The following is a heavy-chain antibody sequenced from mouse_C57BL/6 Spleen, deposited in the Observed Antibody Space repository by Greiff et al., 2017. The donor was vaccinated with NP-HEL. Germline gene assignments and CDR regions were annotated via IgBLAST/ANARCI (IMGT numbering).Heavy chain of an antibody. CDR1: GYTFTSYD. J-gene: IGHJ4*01. CDR3: ATFITTVVAPAMDY. D-gene: IGHD1-1*01. Sequence: VQLQQSGPELVKPGASVKLSCKASGYTFTSYDINWVKQRPGQGLEWIGWIYPRDGSTKYTEKFKGKATLTVDTSSSTAYMELHSLTSEDSAVYFCATFITTVVAPAMDYWGQGTSVTVSS. CDR2: IYPRDGST. V-gene: IGHV1-85*01.